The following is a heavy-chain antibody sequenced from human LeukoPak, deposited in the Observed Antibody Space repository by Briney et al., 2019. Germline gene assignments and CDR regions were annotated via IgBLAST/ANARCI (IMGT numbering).Heavy chain of an antibody. CDR2: ISYDGSNK. CDR1: GFTFSSYA. CDR3: ASTIGYCSSTSCYGPSWFAP. D-gene: IGHD2-2*01. Sequence: AGGSLRLSCAASGFTFSSYAMHWVRQAPGKGLEWVAVISYDGSNKYYADSVKGRFTISRDSSKNTLYLQMNSLRAEDTAAYYCASTIGYCSSTSCYGPSWFAPWGQGTLVTVSS. J-gene: IGHJ5*02. V-gene: IGHV3-30-3*01.